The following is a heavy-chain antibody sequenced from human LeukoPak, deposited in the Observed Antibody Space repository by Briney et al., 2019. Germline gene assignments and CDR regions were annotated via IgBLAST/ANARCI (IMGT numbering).Heavy chain of an antibody. D-gene: IGHD2-8*01. J-gene: IGHJ6*02. V-gene: IGHV1-69*13. Sequence: ASVKVSCKASGYTFTSYYMHWVRQAPGQGLEWMGGIIPIFGTANYAQKFQGRVTITADESTSTAYMELSSLRSEDTAVYYCARVYCTNGVCYYYYGMDVWGQGTTVTVSS. CDR2: IIPIFGTA. CDR1: GYTFTSYY. CDR3: ARVYCTNGVCYYYYGMDV.